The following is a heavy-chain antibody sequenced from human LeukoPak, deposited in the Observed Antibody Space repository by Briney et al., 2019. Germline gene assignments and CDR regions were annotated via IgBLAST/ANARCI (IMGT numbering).Heavy chain of an antibody. CDR2: IKQDGSEK. CDR3: ARDLGQYQLPWVDYFDY. V-gene: IGHV3-7*01. J-gene: IGHJ4*02. CDR1: GFTFSSYW. D-gene: IGHD2-2*01. Sequence: GGSLRLSCAASGFTFSSYWMSWVRQAPGKGLEWVANIKQDGSEKYYVDSVKGRFTISRDNAKNSLYLQMNSLRAEDTAVYYCARDLGQYQLPWVDYFDYWGQGTLVTVSS.